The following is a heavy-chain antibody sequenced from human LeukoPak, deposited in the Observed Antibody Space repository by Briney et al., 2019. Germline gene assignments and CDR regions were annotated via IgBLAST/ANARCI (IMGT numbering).Heavy chain of an antibody. CDR1: GGSISNYY. D-gene: IGHD3-10*01. CDR3: ARVFDSGSQAYFYYMDV. V-gene: IGHV4-59*01. J-gene: IGHJ6*03. Sequence: PSETLSLTCTVSGGSISNYYWSWIRQPPGKGLEWLGYVYNSGSTHYNPSLKSRITISADTSKNQFSLKVSSVTAADTAVYYCARVFDSGSQAYFYYMDVWGKGTTVTISS. CDR2: VYNSGST.